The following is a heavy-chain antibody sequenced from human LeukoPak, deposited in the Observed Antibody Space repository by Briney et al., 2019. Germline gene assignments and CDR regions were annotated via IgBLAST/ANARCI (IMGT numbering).Heavy chain of an antibody. CDR2: IYYSGST. D-gene: IGHD3-10*01. V-gene: IGHV4-59*08. J-gene: IGHJ4*02. CDR1: GGSISGYY. CDR3: ARLGQRFGEPPADY. Sequence: SETLSLTCTVSGGSISGYYWNWIRQPPGKGLEWIGYIYYSGSTNYNPSLKSRVTISVDTSKNQFSLKLSSVTAADTTVYYCARLGQRFGEPPADYWGQGTLVTVS.